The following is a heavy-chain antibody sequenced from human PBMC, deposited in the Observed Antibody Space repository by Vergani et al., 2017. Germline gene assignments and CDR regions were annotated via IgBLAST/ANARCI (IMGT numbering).Heavy chain of an antibody. D-gene: IGHD1-1*01. CDR1: GFTFSNSA. V-gene: IGHV3-23*01. Sequence: EVHLLESGGGLVQSGGSLRLSCAASGFTFSNSAVSWVRQAPGRGLAWVSSISGPGLSTYYADSVKGRFAISRDNSKNTVFLQMHSLRADDTAVYYCAREVQERRKGGWFDPWGQGTLVTVSS. J-gene: IGHJ5*02. CDR3: AREVQERRKGGWFDP. CDR2: ISGPGLST.